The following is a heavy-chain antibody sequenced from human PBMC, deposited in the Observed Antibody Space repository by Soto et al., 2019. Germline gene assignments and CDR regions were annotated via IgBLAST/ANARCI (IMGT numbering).Heavy chain of an antibody. CDR3: AGDPNYGMDV. CDR1: GFTYSSYG. Sequence: QVQLVESGGGVVQPGRSLRLSCAASGFTYSSYGMHWVRQAPGKGLEWVAVIWYDGSNKYYADSVKGRFTISRDNSKNTLYLQINSLRAEDTAVYYCAGDPNYGMDVWGQGTTVTVSS. CDR2: IWYDGSNK. J-gene: IGHJ6*02. V-gene: IGHV3-33*01.